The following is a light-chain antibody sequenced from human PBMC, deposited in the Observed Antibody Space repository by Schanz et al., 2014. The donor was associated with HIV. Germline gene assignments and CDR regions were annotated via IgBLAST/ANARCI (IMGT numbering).Light chain of an antibody. V-gene: IGKV3-20*01. CDR2: GAS. CDR1: QSVSSNY. J-gene: IGKJ1*01. Sequence: EIVLTQSPGTLSLSPRERTTLSCRASQSVSSNYLAWYQQKPGQAPRLLIYGASSRAPGIPDRFSGSGSGTDFTLTISRLEPEDFAMYYCQQYGSSPPWTFGQGTKVEVK. CDR3: QQYGSSPPWT.